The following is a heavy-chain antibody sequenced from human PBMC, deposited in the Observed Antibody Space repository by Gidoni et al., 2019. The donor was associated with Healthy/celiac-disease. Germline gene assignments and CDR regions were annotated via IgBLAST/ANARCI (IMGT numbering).Heavy chain of an antibody. CDR1: GFTFSSSA. D-gene: IGHD4-17*01. V-gene: IGHV3-23*01. Sequence: EVQILESGGGLVQPGGSLRLSCAASGFTFSSSAMSWVRQAPGKGLEWVSAISGSGDSTYYADSVKGRFTISRDNSKNTLFLQLHSLRAEDTAVYYCAKGSTVTRTGYYYDYWGQGTLVTVSS. CDR2: ISGSGDST. CDR3: AKGSTVTRTGYYYDY. J-gene: IGHJ4*02.